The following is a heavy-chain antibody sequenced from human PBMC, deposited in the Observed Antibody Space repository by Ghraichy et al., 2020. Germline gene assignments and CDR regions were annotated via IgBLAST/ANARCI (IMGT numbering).Heavy chain of an antibody. V-gene: IGHV4-38-2*02. CDR2: LYHSGST. CDR3: ARNVVGVNEFDS. D-gene: IGHD1-26*01. J-gene: IGHJ4*02. CDR1: GYSISSGYY. Sequence: SETLSLTCTVSGYSISSGYYWGWIRQPPGKGLEWIGSLYHSGSTYYNPSLKSRVTISVDTSKNQFSLKLSSVTAADTAVYYCARNVVGVNEFDSWGQGTLVTVSS.